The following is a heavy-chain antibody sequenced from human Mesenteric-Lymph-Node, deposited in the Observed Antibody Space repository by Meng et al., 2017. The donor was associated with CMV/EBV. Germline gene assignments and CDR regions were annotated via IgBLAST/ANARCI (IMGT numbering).Heavy chain of an antibody. CDR2: IIPILGIA. CDR3: AGGIAAAGSRWFDP. Sequence: QAQLVQSGAEVKKPGSSVKVSCKASGGTFSSYTISWVRQAPGQGLEWMGRIIPILGIANYAQKFQGRVTITADKSTSTAYMELSSLRSEDTAVYYCAGGIAAAGSRWFDPWGQGTRVTVAS. D-gene: IGHD6-13*01. V-gene: IGHV1-69*02. CDR1: GGTFSSYT. J-gene: IGHJ5*02.